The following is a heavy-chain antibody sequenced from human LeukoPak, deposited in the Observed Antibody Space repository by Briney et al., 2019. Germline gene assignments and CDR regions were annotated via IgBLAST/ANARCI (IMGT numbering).Heavy chain of an antibody. Sequence: PGGSLRLSCKASGFSFSSYVVSWIRRAPGKGLEWVSAININGGTTHYADSVTGHFTVSRDNTKDTLYLEVNSLRVDDTAVYYCVRGLTFFISWGQGALVAVSS. CDR3: VRGLTFFIS. CDR1: GFSFSSYV. J-gene: IGHJ1*01. V-gene: IGHV3-23*01. D-gene: IGHD2/OR15-2a*01. CDR2: ININGGTT.